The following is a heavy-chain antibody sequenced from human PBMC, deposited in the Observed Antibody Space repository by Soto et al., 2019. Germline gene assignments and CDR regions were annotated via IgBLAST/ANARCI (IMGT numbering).Heavy chain of an antibody. CDR3: ARGPPNDSSGPFPFDY. CDR2: IIPIFGTA. V-gene: IGHV1-69*13. J-gene: IGHJ4*02. D-gene: IGHD6-19*01. CDR1: GYTFTSYG. Sequence: QVQLVQSGAEVKKPGASVKVSCKASGYTFTSYGISWVRQAPGQGLEWMGWIIPIFGTANYAQKCQGRVTITADESTSTAYMELSSLRSEDTAVYYCARGPPNDSSGPFPFDYWGQGTLVTVSS.